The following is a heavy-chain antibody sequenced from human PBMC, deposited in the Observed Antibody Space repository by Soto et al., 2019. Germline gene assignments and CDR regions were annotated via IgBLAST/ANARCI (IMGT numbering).Heavy chain of an antibody. Sequence: QVPLVQSGAEVKKPGASVKVSCKASGYTFTSYAMHWVRQAPGQRLEWMGWINAGNGNTKYSQKFQGRVTITRDTSASTAYMELSSLRSEDTAVYYCARVWGSGSYYTHFDYWGQGTLVTVSS. V-gene: IGHV1-3*01. CDR1: GYTFTSYA. CDR3: ARVWGSGSYYTHFDY. CDR2: INAGNGNT. J-gene: IGHJ4*02. D-gene: IGHD3-10*01.